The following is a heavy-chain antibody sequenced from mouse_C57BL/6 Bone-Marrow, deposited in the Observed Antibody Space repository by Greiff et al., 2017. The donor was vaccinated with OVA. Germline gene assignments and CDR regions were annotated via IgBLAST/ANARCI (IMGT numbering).Heavy chain of an antibody. V-gene: IGHV5-12*01. Sequence: EVMLVESGGGLVQPGGSLKLSCAASGFTFSDYYMYWVRQTPEKRLEWVAYISNGGGSTYYPATVTGRFTISRDNAKNTLYLQMSRLKSEDTAMYYCARRGETAMDYWGQGTSVTVSS. CDR1: GFTFSDYY. CDR2: ISNGGGST. CDR3: ARRGETAMDY. J-gene: IGHJ4*01.